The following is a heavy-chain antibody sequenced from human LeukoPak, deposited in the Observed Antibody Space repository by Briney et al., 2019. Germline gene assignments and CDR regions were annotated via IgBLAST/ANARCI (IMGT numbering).Heavy chain of an antibody. Sequence: GGSLRLSCAASGFTFSSYGMHWVRQAPGKGLEWVAVISYDGSNKYYADSVKGRFTISRDNSKNTLYLQMNSLRAEDTAVYYCAKDWEWVGVPRGMDVWGQGTTVTVSS. CDR1: GFTFSSYG. D-gene: IGHD3-3*01. CDR3: AKDWEWVGVPRGMDV. V-gene: IGHV3-30*18. CDR2: ISYDGSNK. J-gene: IGHJ6*02.